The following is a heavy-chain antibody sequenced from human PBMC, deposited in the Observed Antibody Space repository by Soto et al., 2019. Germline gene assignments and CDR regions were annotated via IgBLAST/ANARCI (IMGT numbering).Heavy chain of an antibody. Sequence: SSETLSLTCTVSGGSISSGGYFWIWIRQHPGKGLEWIGYINNSGSTYYNPSLKSRVTISLDTSKNQFSLMLNSVTAADTAFYYCARDMATTTYYYYGMDVWGQGTTVTVSS. CDR1: GGSISSGGYF. V-gene: IGHV4-31*03. D-gene: IGHD5-12*01. CDR3: ARDMATTTYYYYGMDV. CDR2: INNSGST. J-gene: IGHJ6*02.